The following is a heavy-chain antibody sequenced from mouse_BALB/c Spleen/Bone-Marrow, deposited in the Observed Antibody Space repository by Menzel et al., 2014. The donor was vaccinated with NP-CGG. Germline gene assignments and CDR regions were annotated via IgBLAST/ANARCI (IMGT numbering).Heavy chain of an antibody. D-gene: IGHD1-1*01. CDR2: IDPETGGT. J-gene: IGHJ1*01. CDR3: TKDGSSCWHFDV. V-gene: IGHV1-15*01. CDR1: GYTFTDYE. Sequence: LQESGAELVRPGASVTLSCKASGYTFTDYEMHWVKQTPVHGLEWIGAIDPETGGTAYNQKFKGKATLTADKSSSTAYMELRSLTSEDSAVYYCTKDGSSCWHFDVWGAGTTVTVSS.